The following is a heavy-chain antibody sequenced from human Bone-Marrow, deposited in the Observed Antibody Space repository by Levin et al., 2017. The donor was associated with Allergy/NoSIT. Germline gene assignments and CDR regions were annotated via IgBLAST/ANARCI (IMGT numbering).Heavy chain of an antibody. V-gene: IGHV4-59*01. J-gene: IGHJ6*03. D-gene: IGHD2-2*01. CDR1: GGSISSYY. CDR3: ARGVPAAMTDGYYYYYYMDV. Sequence: SETLSLTCTVSGGSISSYYWSWIRQPPGKGLEWIGYIYYSGSTNYNPSLKSRVTISVDTSKNQFSLKLSSVTAADTAVYYCARGVPAAMTDGYYYYYYMDVWGKGTTVTVSS. CDR2: IYYSGST.